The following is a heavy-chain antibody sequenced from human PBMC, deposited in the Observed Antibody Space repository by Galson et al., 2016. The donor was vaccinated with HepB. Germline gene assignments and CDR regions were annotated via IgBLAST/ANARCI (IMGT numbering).Heavy chain of an antibody. CDR2: TYYRSKWYN. CDR1: GDSVSSDSAA. Sequence: CAISGDSVSSDSAAWNWIRQSPSRGLEWLGRTYYRSKWYNDYAVSVKSRITINPDTSKNQFSLQLNSVTPEDAAVYCCARESQQLYYFDYWAQGTLVTVSS. J-gene: IGHJ4*02. CDR3: ARESQQLYYFDY. V-gene: IGHV6-1*01. D-gene: IGHD6-13*01.